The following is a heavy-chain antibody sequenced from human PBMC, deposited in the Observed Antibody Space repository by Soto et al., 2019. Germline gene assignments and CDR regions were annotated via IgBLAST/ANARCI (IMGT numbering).Heavy chain of an antibody. CDR2: IYYSGIT. Sequence: QLQLQESGPGLVKPSETLSLTCTVSGVSISNSSYYWGWIRRPPGKGLEWIGTIYYSGITYYNPSPKRRVPHPGDTSKNQFSLKLTSVTAADTAVYYCARHGSNWGQGTLVTVSS. J-gene: IGHJ4*02. CDR1: GVSISNSSYY. V-gene: IGHV4-39*01. CDR3: ARHGSN.